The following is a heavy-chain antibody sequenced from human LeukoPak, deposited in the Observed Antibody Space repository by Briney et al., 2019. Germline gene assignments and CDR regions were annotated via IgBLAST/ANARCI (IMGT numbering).Heavy chain of an antibody. J-gene: IGHJ6*02. CDR2: ISYDGSNK. CDR3: AKDRGYGGGYYYGMDV. CDR1: RFTFSSYG. Sequence: PGGSLRLSCAASRFTFSSYGMPWVRQAPGKGLEWVAVISYDGSNKYYADSVKGRFTISRDNSKNTLYLQMNSLRAEDTAVYYCAKDRGYGGGYYYGMDVWGQGTTVTVSS. V-gene: IGHV3-30*18. D-gene: IGHD4-23*01.